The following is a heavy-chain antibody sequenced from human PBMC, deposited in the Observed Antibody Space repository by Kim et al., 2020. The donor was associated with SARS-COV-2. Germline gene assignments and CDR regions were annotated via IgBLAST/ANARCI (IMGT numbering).Heavy chain of an antibody. J-gene: IGHJ4*02. V-gene: IGHV3-30-3*01. CDR2: ISFDGSNK. D-gene: IGHD3-3*01. CDR3: ARGGSRDDFWPV. Sequence: GGSLRLSCAASGFTFSSYAMHWVRQAPGKGLEWVAVISFDGSNKYYADSVKGRFTISRDNSKNTLYVQMNSLRVEDTAVYYCARGGSRDDFWPVWGQGTLVTVSS. CDR1: GFTFSSYA.